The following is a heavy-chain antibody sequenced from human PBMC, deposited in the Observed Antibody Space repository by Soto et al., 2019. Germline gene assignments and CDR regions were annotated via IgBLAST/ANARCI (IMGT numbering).Heavy chain of an antibody. CDR3: ARAEVADLSFDY. V-gene: IGHV4-59*01. J-gene: IGHJ4*02. CDR1: GGSMSSYY. Sequence: PSETLSLTCTVSGGSMSSYYWSWIRQPPGKGLEWIGYIYYSGSTNYNPSLKSRVTISVDTSKNQFSLKLSSVTAADTAVYYCARAEVADLSFDYWGQGTLVTVSS. D-gene: IGHD3-16*02. CDR2: IYYSGST.